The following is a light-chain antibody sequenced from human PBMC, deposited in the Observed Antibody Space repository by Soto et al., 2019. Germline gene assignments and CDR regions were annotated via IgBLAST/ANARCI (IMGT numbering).Light chain of an antibody. CDR1: SSNIGSNY. V-gene: IGLV1-47*01. Sequence: QSVLTQPPSASGTPGQRVTISCSGSSSNIGSNYVYWYQQFPGTAPKLLIYRDNQRPSGVPDRFSGSKSGTSASLAISGLRSEDEDDYYCAAWDDSLSGLFGGGTKVTVL. CDR2: RDN. J-gene: IGLJ2*01. CDR3: AAWDDSLSGL.